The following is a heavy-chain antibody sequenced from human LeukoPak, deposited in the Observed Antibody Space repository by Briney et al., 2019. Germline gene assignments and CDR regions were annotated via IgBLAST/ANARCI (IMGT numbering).Heavy chain of an antibody. Sequence: KASETLSLTCTVSGGSISSSSYYWGWIRQPPGKGLEWIGSIYYSGSTYYNPSLKSRVTISVDTSKNQFSLKLSSVTAADTAVYYCARHSFPHYCGSGSHQGGFDYWGQGTLVTVSS. CDR3: ARHSFPHYCGSGSHQGGFDY. CDR2: IYYSGST. D-gene: IGHD3-10*01. CDR1: GGSISSSSYY. V-gene: IGHV4-39*01. J-gene: IGHJ4*02.